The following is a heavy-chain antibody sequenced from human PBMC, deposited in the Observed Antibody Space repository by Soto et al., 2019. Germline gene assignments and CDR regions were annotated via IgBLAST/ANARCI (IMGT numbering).Heavy chain of an antibody. J-gene: IGHJ4*02. CDR2: ISSGSNYI. CDR1: GFTFSTYT. V-gene: IGHV3-21*01. CDR3: ARGRSGDELIVVINF. Sequence: EVQLVESGGGHVKPGGSLRLSCADSGFTFSTYTMTWVRQTPGKGLEWVASISSGSNYIYYAESVKGRFSISRDNAKTSLFLQMNSLRAEDTAVYYCARGRSGDELIVVINFSGQGTRVFVSS. D-gene: IGHD3-22*01.